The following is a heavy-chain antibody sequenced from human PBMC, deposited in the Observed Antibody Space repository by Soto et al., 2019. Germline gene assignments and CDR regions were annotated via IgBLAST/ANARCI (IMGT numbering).Heavy chain of an antibody. CDR1: GFTFSSYG. V-gene: IGHV3-33*01. CDR3: ARATTVVTFTSWFDP. Sequence: GGSLRLSCAASGFTFSSYGMHWVRQAPGKGLEWVAVIWYDGSNKYYADSVKGRFTISRDNSKNTLYLQMNSLRAEDTAVYYCARATTVVTFTSWFDPWGQGTLVTVSS. D-gene: IGHD4-17*01. J-gene: IGHJ5*02. CDR2: IWYDGSNK.